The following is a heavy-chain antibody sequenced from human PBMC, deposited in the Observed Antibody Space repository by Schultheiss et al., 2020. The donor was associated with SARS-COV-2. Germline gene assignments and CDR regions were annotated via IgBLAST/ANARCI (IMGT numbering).Heavy chain of an antibody. CDR3: ARDKCSSTSCYTNWYYYGMDV. CDR1: GFTFSGSW. V-gene: IGHV3-7*01. CDR2: IKQDGGEK. Sequence: GGSLRLSCAASGFTFSGSWMSWVRQAPGKGLEWVAKIKQDGGEKYYVDSVKGRFTISRDNAKSSLYLQMNSLRAEDTAVYYCARDKCSSTSCYTNWYYYGMDVWGQGTTVTVSS. D-gene: IGHD2-2*02. J-gene: IGHJ6*02.